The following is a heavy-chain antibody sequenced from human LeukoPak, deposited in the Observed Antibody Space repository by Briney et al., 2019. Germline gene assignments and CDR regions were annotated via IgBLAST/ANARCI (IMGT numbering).Heavy chain of an antibody. Sequence: PGGSLRLSCAASGFIFNNYGMHWVRQAPGKGLEWVAFIRYNGNNQYYADSVKGRFTISRDNSKNTLYLQMNSLKGDDTAVYYCAKDSALYYIDVWGKGTTVIISS. CDR2: IRYNGNNQ. CDR3: AKDSALYYIDV. J-gene: IGHJ6*03. CDR1: GFIFNNYG. V-gene: IGHV3-30*02. D-gene: IGHD3-10*01.